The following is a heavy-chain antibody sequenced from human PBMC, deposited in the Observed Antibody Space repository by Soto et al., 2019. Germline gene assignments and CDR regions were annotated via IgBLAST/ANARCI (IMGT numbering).Heavy chain of an antibody. CDR3: ARSSGHYRPFDS. CDR2: ITSRSDTT. D-gene: IGHD3-22*01. Sequence: LRLSCAASGFTFSSYEMNWVRQAPGKGLEWVSHITSRSDTTYYADSVKGRFTISRDNAETSLYLQMNSLRAEDTAVYYCARSSGHYRPFDSWGQGTLSPSPQ. V-gene: IGHV3-48*03. CDR1: GFTFSSYE. J-gene: IGHJ4*02.